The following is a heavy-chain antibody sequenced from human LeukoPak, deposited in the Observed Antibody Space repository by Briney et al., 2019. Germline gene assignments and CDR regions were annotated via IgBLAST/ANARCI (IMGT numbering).Heavy chain of an antibody. CDR2: INPNSGGT. V-gene: IGHV1-2*02. D-gene: IGHD2-2*01. J-gene: IGHJ4*02. CDR1: GYTFTGYY. Sequence: ASVKVSCKASGYTFTGYYMHWVRQAPGQGLEWMGWINPNSGGTNYAQKFQGRVTMARDTSISTAYMELSRLRSDDTAVYYCARDPTHIVVVPAAPLDYWGQGTLVTVSS. CDR3: ARDPTHIVVVPAAPLDY.